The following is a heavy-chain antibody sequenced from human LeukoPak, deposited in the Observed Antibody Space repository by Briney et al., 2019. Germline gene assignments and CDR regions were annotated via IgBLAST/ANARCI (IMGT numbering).Heavy chain of an antibody. D-gene: IGHD3-22*01. V-gene: IGHV3-21*01. J-gene: IGHJ4*02. CDR2: ISSSSSYI. CDR1: GLTFSSYS. Sequence: PGGSLRLSCAASGLTFSSYSMNWVRQAPGKGLEWVSSISSSSSYIYYADSVKGRFTISRDNAKNSLYLQMNSLRAEDTAVYYCASSKGSYYYDSSGYYYFDYWGQGTLVTVSS. CDR3: ASSKGSYYYDSSGYYYFDY.